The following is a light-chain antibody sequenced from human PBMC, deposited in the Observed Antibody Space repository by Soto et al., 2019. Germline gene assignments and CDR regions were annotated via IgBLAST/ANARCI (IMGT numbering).Light chain of an antibody. J-gene: IGKJ5*01. V-gene: IGKV3-15*01. CDR3: QQYNNWPFS. CDR2: DVS. Sequence: EIRMTQSPATLSVSPGERVTLSCRAGQGVTTNFAWYQQKSGQSPRLLIYDVSSRATGVPSRFSGTGSETDFTLTISGLQSEDSAIYFCQQYNNWPFSFGQGTRLEI. CDR1: QGVTTN.